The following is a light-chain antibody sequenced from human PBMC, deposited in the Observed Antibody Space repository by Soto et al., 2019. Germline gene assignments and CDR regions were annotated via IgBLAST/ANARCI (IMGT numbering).Light chain of an antibody. J-gene: IGLJ1*01. Sequence: QSALTRPAAVSGSPGQSITISCTGTSSDGGGYNYVSWYQQHPGKAPKIMSYEVSNPPSAVSNRFSGSTSANPASLTISGLHAEDEADYYCSSSTTSRTPYVFGTATKATVL. CDR1: SSDGGGYNY. CDR3: SSSTTSRTPYV. CDR2: EVS. V-gene: IGLV2-14*01.